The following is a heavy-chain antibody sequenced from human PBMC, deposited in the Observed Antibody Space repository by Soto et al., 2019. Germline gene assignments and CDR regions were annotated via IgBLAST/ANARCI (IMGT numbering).Heavy chain of an antibody. CDR2: ISSSSSYI. CDR3: AREEGDYSAYYYYGMDV. D-gene: IGHD4-4*01. CDR1: GFTFSSYS. Sequence: EVQLVESGGGLVKPGWSLRLSCAASGFTFSSYSMNWVRQAPGKGLEWVSSISSSSSYIYYADSVKGRFTISRDNAKNSLYLQMNSLRAEDTAVYYCAREEGDYSAYYYYGMDVWGQGTPVTVSS. V-gene: IGHV3-21*01. J-gene: IGHJ6*02.